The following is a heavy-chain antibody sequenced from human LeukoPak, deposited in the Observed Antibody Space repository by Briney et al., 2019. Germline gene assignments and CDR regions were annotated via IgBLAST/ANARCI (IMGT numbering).Heavy chain of an antibody. CDR1: GGSISYYY. CDR3: AREDPQTTVPEGMDV. V-gene: IGHV4-59*01. D-gene: IGHD4-17*01. Sequence: SETLSLTCTVSGGSISYYYWSWIRQSPGKGLEWIGYIYYSGTTNYNPSLKSRVTISVDTTKNQFSLQLRSVTAADTAVYYCAREDPQTTVPEGMDVWGQGTTVTVSS. CDR2: IYYSGTT. J-gene: IGHJ6*02.